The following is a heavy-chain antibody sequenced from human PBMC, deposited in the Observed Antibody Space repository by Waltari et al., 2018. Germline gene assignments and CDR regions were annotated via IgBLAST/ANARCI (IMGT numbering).Heavy chain of an antibody. CDR1: GGSIRSTTYH. J-gene: IGHJ4*02. CDR3: ARPGRVGGGSLMGLDY. Sequence: QLQLQESGPGLVKASETLSLTCSVSGGSIRSTTYHRGWIRQPPGKGLEWIGSFSYNGNTYYNPSLKSRITISVDTSKNQFSLQLRSVTAADTAMYYCARPGRVGGGSLMGLDYWGQGTLVTVSS. V-gene: IGHV4-39*01. D-gene: IGHD2-15*01. CDR2: FSYNGNT.